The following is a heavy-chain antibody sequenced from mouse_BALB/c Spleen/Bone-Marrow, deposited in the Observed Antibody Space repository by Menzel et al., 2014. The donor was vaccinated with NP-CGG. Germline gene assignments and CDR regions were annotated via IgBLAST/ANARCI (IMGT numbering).Heavy chain of an antibody. D-gene: IGHD3-2*01. V-gene: IGHV5-4*02. CDR1: GFTFSDYY. Sequence: EVKLVESGGGLVKPGGSLKLSCAASGFTFSDYYMYWVRRTPEKRLEWVATISDGGSYTYYPDSVKGRFTISRDNAKNNLYLQMSSLKSEDTAMYYCASHLDSSDDYWEQTTLITASA. CDR3: ASHLDSSDDY. CDR2: ISDGGSYT. J-gene: IGHJ3*01.